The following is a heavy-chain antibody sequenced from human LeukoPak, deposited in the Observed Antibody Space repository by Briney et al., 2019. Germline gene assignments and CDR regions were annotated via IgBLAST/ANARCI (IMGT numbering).Heavy chain of an antibody. CDR3: ARAGGGKPAETSNKRPYYYYYMDV. CDR1: GFTFNAHY. CDR2: ISSSSSTI. D-gene: IGHD3-16*01. J-gene: IGHJ6*03. V-gene: IGHV3-48*01. Sequence: PGGSLRLSCAASGFTFNAHYMTWVRQAPGKGLEWVSYISSSSSTIYYADSVKGRFTISRDNAENSLYLQMNSLRAEDTAVYYCARAGGGKPAETSNKRPYYYYYMDVWGKGTTVTVSS.